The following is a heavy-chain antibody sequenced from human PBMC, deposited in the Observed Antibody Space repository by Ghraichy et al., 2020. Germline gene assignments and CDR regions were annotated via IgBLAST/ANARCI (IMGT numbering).Heavy chain of an antibody. V-gene: IGHV3-21*01. D-gene: IGHD5-12*01. Sequence: GGSVRLSCAASGFVFSAYNMNWVRQAPGKGLEWVSSISNNGDYTFYSDSVKGRFSISRDNARNSLFLQMNSLRAEDTAVYYCARHHSSYSLDYWGQETLVTVSS. CDR2: ISNNGDYT. CDR1: GFVFSAYN. J-gene: IGHJ4*02. CDR3: ARHHSSYSLDY.